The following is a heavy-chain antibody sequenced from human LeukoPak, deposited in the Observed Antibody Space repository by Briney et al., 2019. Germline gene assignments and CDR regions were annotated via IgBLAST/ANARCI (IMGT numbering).Heavy chain of an antibody. CDR2: IYYSGST. CDR1: GGSISSYY. J-gene: IGHJ4*02. Sequence: SETLSLTCTVSGGSISSYYWSWIRQPPGKGLEWIGYIYYSGSTNYNPSLKSRVTISVDTSKNQFSLKLSSVTAADTAVYYCAREYPQTMITFGGVTDWGQGTLVTVSS. D-gene: IGHD3-16*01. V-gene: IGHV4-59*01. CDR3: AREYPQTMITFGGVTD.